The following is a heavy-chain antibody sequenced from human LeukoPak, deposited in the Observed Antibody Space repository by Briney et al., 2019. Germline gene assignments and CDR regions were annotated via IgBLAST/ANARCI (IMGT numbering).Heavy chain of an antibody. V-gene: IGHV5-51*01. CDR2: MYPGTSDT. CDR1: GYVFTSYW. J-gene: IGHJ4*02. Sequence: GESLKISCKGSGYVFTSYWIGWVRQMPGRGLEWMGIMYPGTSDTRYSPSFQGHVTISADKSISTAYLQWSSLKASDTAMYYCARYKVAGRDYGGLFDYWGQGTLVTVSS. CDR3: ARYKVAGRDYGGLFDY. D-gene: IGHD4-23*01.